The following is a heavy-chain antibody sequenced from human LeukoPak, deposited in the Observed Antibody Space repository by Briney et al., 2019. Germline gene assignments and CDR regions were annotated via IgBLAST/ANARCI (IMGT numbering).Heavy chain of an antibody. V-gene: IGHV4-34*01. J-gene: IGHJ5*02. CDR3: ARNYVEDTAVVLADTINCFDP. Sequence: SETLSLTCAVYGGSFSGYYWSWIRQPPGKGLEWIGEINQSGSTSYNPSLKSRVTISVDTSKNKFSMKLSFVTAADTAVYYCARNYVEDTAVVLADTINCFDPWGQGTLVTVSS. D-gene: IGHD2-15*01. CDR1: GGSFSGYY. CDR2: INQSGST.